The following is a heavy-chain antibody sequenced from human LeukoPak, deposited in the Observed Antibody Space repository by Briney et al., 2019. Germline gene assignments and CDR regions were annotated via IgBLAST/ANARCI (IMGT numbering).Heavy chain of an antibody. CDR3: ARGGWVRGVITRTGLDY. CDR2: LNPNSGVT. V-gene: IGHV1-2*02. Sequence: ASVKVSCKASGYTFTGYYMHWVRQAPGQGLEWMGWLNPNSGVTDYAQKFQGRVTMTRDTSISTAYMELSRLRSDDTAVYYCARGGWVRGVITRTGLDYWGQGTLVTVSS. J-gene: IGHJ4*02. D-gene: IGHD3-10*01. CDR1: GYTFTGYY.